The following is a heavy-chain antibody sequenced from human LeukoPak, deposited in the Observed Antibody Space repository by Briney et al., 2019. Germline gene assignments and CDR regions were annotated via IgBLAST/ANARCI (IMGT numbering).Heavy chain of an antibody. CDR2: IYHSGST. D-gene: IGHD3-3*01. CDR1: GGSFSGYY. CDR3: ARRIITIFGVASLDY. Sequence: SETLSLTCAVYGGSFSGYYWSWIRQPPGKGLEWIGYIYHSGSTYYNPSLKSRVTISVDRSKNQFSLKLSSVTAADTAVYYCARRIITIFGVASLDYWGQGTLVTVSS. J-gene: IGHJ4*02. V-gene: IGHV4-34*01.